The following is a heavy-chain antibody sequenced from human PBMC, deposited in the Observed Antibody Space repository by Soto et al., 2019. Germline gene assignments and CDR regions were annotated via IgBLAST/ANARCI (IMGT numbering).Heavy chain of an antibody. J-gene: IGHJ6*02. CDR3: AREGVPTHGLDV. CDR2: IFYTGIT. V-gene: IGHV4-59*01. D-gene: IGHD3-16*01. Sequence: SETLSLTCTVSGDSIISYYWSWIRQPPGKGLEWIGYIFYTGITNYNPSFKSRVTMSVDTSKNYFSLNLSSVTAADTAVYFCAREGVPTHGLDVWGQGTTVTVSS. CDR1: GDSIISYY.